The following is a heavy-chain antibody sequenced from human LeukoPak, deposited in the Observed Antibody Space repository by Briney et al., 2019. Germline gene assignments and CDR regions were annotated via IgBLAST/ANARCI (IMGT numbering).Heavy chain of an antibody. V-gene: IGHV3-21*01. CDR3: ARDSSGWGDSRYYYYMDV. Sequence: SGGSLRLSCAASGFTFSSYSMNWVRQAPGKGLEWVSSISSSSSYIYYADSVKGRFTISRDNAKNSLYLQMNSLRAEDTAVYYCARDSSGWGDSRYYYYMDVWGQGTMVTVSS. D-gene: IGHD6-19*01. CDR1: GFTFSSYS. CDR2: ISSSSSYI. J-gene: IGHJ6*03.